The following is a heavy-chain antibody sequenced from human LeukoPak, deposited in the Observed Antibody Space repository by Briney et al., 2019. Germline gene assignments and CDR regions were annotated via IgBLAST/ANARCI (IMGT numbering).Heavy chain of an antibody. CDR2: ISAYNGNT. D-gene: IGHD4-17*01. Sequence: GASVKVSCKASGYTFTSYGISWVRQAPGQGLEWMGWISAYNGNTNYAQKPQGRVTMTTDTSTSTAYMELRSLRSDDTAVYYCARDLENTVTNVGNNWFDPWGQGTLVTVSS. J-gene: IGHJ5*02. CDR1: GYTFTSYG. CDR3: ARDLENTVTNVGNNWFDP. V-gene: IGHV1-18*01.